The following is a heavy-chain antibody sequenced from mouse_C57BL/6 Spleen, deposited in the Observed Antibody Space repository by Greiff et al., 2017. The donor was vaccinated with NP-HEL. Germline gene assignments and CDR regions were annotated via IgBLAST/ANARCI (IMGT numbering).Heavy chain of an antibody. CDR3: ARNWDGALAY. CDR2: INPSTGGT. J-gene: IGHJ3*01. V-gene: IGHV1-42*01. CDR1: GYSFTGYY. Sequence: EVQLQQSGPELVKPGASVKISCKASGYSFTGYYMNWVKQSPEKSLEWIGEINPSTGGTTYNQKFKAKATLTVDKSSSTAYMQLKSLTSEDSAVYYCARNWDGALAYWGQGTLVTVSA. D-gene: IGHD4-1*01.